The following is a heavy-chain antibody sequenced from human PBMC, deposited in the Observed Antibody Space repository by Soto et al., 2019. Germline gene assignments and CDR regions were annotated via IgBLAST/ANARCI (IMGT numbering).Heavy chain of an antibody. CDR1: GYTLTELS. CDR2: FDPEDGET. D-gene: IGHD3-10*01. Sequence: ASVKVSCKVSGYTLTELSMHWVRQAPGKGLEWMGGFDPEDGETIYAQKFQGRVTMTTDTSTNTAYMELRSLRSEDTAVYYCGRDLHGDPYYWGQGTLVTVSS. CDR3: GRDLHGDPYY. J-gene: IGHJ4*02. V-gene: IGHV1-24*01.